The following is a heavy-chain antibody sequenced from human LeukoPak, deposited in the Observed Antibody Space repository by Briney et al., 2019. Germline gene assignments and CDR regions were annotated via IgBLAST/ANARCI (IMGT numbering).Heavy chain of an antibody. CDR1: GYTLIELS. CDR3: ATGEPITIFGGMVYFDY. CDR2: FDPENGET. Sequence: PWASVKVSCKVSGYTLIELSMHWVRQAPGKGLEWMGGFDPENGETIYAQKFQGRVTMTEDTSTDTAYMELSSLRSEDTAVYYCATGEPITIFGGMVYFDYWGQGTLVTVSS. D-gene: IGHD3-3*01. J-gene: IGHJ4*02. V-gene: IGHV1-24*01.